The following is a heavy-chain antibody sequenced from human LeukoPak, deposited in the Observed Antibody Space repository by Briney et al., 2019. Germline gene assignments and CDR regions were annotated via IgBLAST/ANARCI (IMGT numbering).Heavy chain of an antibody. CDR1: GGSFSGYY. CDR2: INHSGST. CDR3: ARAPPDV. Sequence: SETLSLTCAVYGGSFSGYYWSWIRQPPGKGLEWIGEINHSGSTNYNPSLKSRVTTSVDTSKNQFSLKLSSVTAADTAVYYCARAPPDVWGQGTTVTVSS. V-gene: IGHV4-34*01. J-gene: IGHJ6*02.